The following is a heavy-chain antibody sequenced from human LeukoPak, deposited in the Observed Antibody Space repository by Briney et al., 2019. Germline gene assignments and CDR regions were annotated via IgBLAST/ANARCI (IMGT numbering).Heavy chain of an antibody. V-gene: IGHV3-23*01. J-gene: IGHJ5*01. Sequence: QTGGSLRLSCAASGFTLTSYAMSWVRQAPGKGLEWVSAMSGSGDSTNYADSVKGRFTISRDNSKNTVYLQMNSLRADDTAVYYCTKDLRGWSNSWGQGTLVTVSS. CDR1: GFTLTSYA. D-gene: IGHD5/OR15-5a*01. CDR2: MSGSGDST. CDR3: TKDLRGWSNS.